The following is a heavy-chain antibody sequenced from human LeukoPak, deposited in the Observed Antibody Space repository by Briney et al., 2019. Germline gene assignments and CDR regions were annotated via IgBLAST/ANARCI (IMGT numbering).Heavy chain of an antibody. Sequence: TSETLSLTCTVSGGSISSGGYYWSWIRQHPGKGLEWIGYSYYSGSTYYNPSLKSRVTISVDTSKNQFSLKLSSVTAADTAVYYCARVRDCSGGSCSDNFDYWGQGTLVTVSS. V-gene: IGHV4-31*03. CDR3: ARVRDCSGGSCSDNFDY. J-gene: IGHJ4*02. D-gene: IGHD2-15*01. CDR2: SYYSGST. CDR1: GGSISSGGYY.